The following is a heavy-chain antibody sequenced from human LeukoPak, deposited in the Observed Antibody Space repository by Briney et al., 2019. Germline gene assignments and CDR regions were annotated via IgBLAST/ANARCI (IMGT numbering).Heavy chain of an antibody. D-gene: IGHD6-19*01. CDR2: IFGSGGSA. J-gene: IGHJ4*02. Sequence: GGSLRLSCEASGFTFGSYAMYWVRQAPGKGLEWVAGIFGSGGSAHYADSAKGRFTISRDNSKNTVYLQINNLRAEDTAVYYCGKTTTGYSSGQKPAWPVDYWGQGTLVTVSS. CDR3: GKTTTGYSSGQKPAWPVDY. V-gene: IGHV3-23*01. CDR1: GFTFGSYA.